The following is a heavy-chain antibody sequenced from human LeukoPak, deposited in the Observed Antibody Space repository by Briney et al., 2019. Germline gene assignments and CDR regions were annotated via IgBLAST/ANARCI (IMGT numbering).Heavy chain of an antibody. Sequence: ASVNVSCKASGYTFSKYAISWVRQAPGQGLQWMGGIIPTFATANYAQEFQGRLTITADGSTNTVFMELSSLMSGDTAVYFCAKDHRGSSSFWHFDIWGRGTLISVSS. V-gene: IGHV1-69*13. D-gene: IGHD1-14*01. CDR3: AKDHRGSSSFWHFDI. CDR2: IIPTFATA. J-gene: IGHJ2*01. CDR1: GYTFSKYA.